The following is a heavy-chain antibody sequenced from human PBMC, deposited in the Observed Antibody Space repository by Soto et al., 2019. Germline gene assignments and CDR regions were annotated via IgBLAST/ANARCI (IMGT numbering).Heavy chain of an antibody. CDR3: ARGFLGPLEDIVGVPMFSWFDP. Sequence: ASVKVSCKASGYTFTSYDINWVRQATGQGLEWMGWMNPNSGNTGYAQKFQGRVTMTRNTSISTAYMELSSLRSEDTAVYYCARGFLGPLEDIVGVPMFSWFDPWGQGTLVTVSS. CDR1: GYTFTSYD. D-gene: IGHD2-2*01. CDR2: MNPNSGNT. J-gene: IGHJ5*02. V-gene: IGHV1-8*01.